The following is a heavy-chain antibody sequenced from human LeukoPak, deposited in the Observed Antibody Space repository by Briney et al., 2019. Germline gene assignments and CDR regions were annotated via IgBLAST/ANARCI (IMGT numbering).Heavy chain of an antibody. CDR2: IYYSGNT. Sequence: SETLSLTCTDSGGSISSSSYYWGWIRQPPGKGLEWIGSIYYSGNTYYSPSLMSRVTISVDTSKNQFSLNLSSVTAADTAVYFCARAPHFFDTSGSRYYFDYWGQGALVTVSS. J-gene: IGHJ4*02. V-gene: IGHV4-39*07. CDR1: GGSISSSSYY. CDR3: ARAPHFFDTSGSRYYFDY. D-gene: IGHD3-22*01.